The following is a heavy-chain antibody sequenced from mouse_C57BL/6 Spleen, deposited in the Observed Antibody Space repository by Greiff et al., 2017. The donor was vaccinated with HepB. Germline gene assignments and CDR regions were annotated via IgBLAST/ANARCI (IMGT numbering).Heavy chain of an antibody. Sequence: VQLQQSGAELVKPGASVKMSCKASGYTFTSYWITWVKQRPGQGLEWIGDIYPGSGSTNYNEKFKSKATLTVDTSSSTAYMPLSSLTSEDSAVYYCVSNYGNWFAYWGQGTLVTVSA. D-gene: IGHD2-1*01. CDR2: IYPGSGST. CDR3: VSNYGNWFAY. J-gene: IGHJ3*01. CDR1: GYTFTSYW. V-gene: IGHV1-55*01.